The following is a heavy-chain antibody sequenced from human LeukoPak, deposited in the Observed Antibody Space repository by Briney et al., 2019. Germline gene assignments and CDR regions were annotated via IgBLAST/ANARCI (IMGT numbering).Heavy chain of an antibody. J-gene: IGHJ4*02. Sequence: PGGSLRLSCAASGFTFSSYSMNWVRRAPGKGLEWVSSISSSSSYIYYADSVKGRFTISRDNAKNSLYLQMNSLRAEDTAVYYCARAPRGGYCSGGSCYGEFDYWGQGTLVTVSS. CDR2: ISSSSSYI. CDR3: ARAPRGGYCSGGSCYGEFDY. D-gene: IGHD2-15*01. CDR1: GFTFSSYS. V-gene: IGHV3-21*01.